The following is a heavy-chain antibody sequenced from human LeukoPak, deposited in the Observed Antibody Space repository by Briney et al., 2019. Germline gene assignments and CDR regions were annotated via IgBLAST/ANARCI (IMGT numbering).Heavy chain of an antibody. CDR3: AREDVVLVDAVRYQYYGMDV. CDR1: GYNFISYY. Sequence: EASVKVSCKASGYNFISYYMHWVRQAPGQGLEWMGIINPSGGSTSYAQKFQDRVTMTRDTSTGTVYMELSSLKSEDTAVYYCAREDVVLVDAVRYQYYGMDVWGQGTTVTVSS. V-gene: IGHV1-46*01. J-gene: IGHJ6*02. CDR2: INPSGGST. D-gene: IGHD2-8*01.